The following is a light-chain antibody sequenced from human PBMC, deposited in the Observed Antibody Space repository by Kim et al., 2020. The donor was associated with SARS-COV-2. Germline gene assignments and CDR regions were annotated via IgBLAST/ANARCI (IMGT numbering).Light chain of an antibody. V-gene: IGLV3-1*01. CDR1: KLGDKY. CDR2: QDS. J-gene: IGLJ3*02. Sequence: SVSPGQTDSITCSGDKLGDKYACWYQQKPGQSPVLVIYQDSKGPSGIPERFSGSNSGNTATLTISGTQAMDEADYYCQAWDSSTGVFGGGTQLTVL. CDR3: QAWDSSTGV.